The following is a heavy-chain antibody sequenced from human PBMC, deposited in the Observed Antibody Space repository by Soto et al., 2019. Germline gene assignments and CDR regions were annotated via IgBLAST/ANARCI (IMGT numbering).Heavy chain of an antibody. CDR1: GFTFSSYG. V-gene: IGHV3-30*18. CDR2: ISYDGSNK. J-gene: IGHJ4*02. Sequence: PGGSLRLSCAASGFTFSSYGMHWVRQAPGKGLEWVAVISYDGSNKYYADSVKGRFTISRDNSKNTLYLQMNSLRAEDTAVYYCAKPSTGGYYDSSGSLDYWGQGTLVTVSS. D-gene: IGHD3-22*01. CDR3: AKPSTGGYYDSSGSLDY.